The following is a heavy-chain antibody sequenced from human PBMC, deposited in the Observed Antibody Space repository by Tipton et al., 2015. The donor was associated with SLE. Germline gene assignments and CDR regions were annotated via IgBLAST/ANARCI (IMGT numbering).Heavy chain of an antibody. J-gene: IGHJ4*02. CDR1: GGSVSSTTYY. V-gene: IGHV4-39*07. Sequence: TLSLTCTVSGGSVSSTTYYWSWIRQTPGKGLEWIGEIIHSGTAHYNPSLKSRVTISIDTSKNQFSLRLISVTAADTAVYYCARGGYYFDSDGVDYWGQGILVTVSS. D-gene: IGHD3-22*01. CDR2: IIHSGTA. CDR3: ARGGYYFDSDGVDY.